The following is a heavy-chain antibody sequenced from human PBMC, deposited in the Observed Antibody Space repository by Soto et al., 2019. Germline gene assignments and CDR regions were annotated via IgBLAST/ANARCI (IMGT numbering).Heavy chain of an antibody. J-gene: IGHJ5*02. Sequence: QVQLQQWGAGLLKPSETLSLTCAVFGGSFSGNYWGWIPRPPGKGREWIGEINHSGSTNYNPSLKSRVTISVDTSKNQFSLKLSSVTAADTAVYYCAARATIGGEANWFDPWGQGTLVTVSS. CDR1: GGSFSGNY. D-gene: IGHD5-12*01. CDR3: AARATIGGEANWFDP. CDR2: INHSGST. V-gene: IGHV4-34*01.